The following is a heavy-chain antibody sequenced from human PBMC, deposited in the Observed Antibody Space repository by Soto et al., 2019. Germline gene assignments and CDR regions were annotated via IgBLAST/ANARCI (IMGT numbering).Heavy chain of an antibody. J-gene: IGHJ4*02. V-gene: IGHV4-59*01. CDR2: IYYTGKT. CDR3: VRDISDYTTLFDF. CDR1: GDSIRSYY. D-gene: IGHD3-10*01. Sequence: SETLSLTCTVSGDSIRSYYWSWIRQPPGKGLEWIGFIYYTGKTNYNPSLRSRVAFSVDTSKNQFSLELSSVTAADKAVYYCVRDISDYTTLFDFWGLGTFVTVSS.